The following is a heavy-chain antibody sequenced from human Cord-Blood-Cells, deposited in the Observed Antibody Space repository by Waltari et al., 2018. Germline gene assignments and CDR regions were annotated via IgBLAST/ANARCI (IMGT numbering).Heavy chain of an antibody. CDR2: IYHSGST. V-gene: IGHV4-38-2*02. J-gene: IGHJ4*02. CDR3: ARDLTLSYDFWSGYYYFDY. Sequence: QVQLQESGPGLVKPSETLSLTCAVSGYSISSGYYWGWIRQPPGTGLEWIGSIYHSGSTYYNPSLKSRVTISVDTSKNQFSLKLSSVTAADTAVYYCARDLTLSYDFWSGYYYFDYWGQGTLVTVSS. D-gene: IGHD3-3*01. CDR1: GYSISSGYY.